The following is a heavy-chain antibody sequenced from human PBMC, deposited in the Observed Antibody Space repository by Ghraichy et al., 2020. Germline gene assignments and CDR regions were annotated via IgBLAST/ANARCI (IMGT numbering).Heavy chain of an antibody. CDR3: ARVQIRAFDY. V-gene: IGHV3-48*01. CDR2: ISSGSSTV. CDR1: GFTFSSYS. Sequence: GGSLRLSCAASGFTFSSYSMNWVRQAPGKGLEWVSYISSGSSTVYYADSAKGRFTISRDNGKNSLFLQMHSLRAEDTAVYYWARVQIRAFDYWGQGTLVTVSS. J-gene: IGHJ4*02.